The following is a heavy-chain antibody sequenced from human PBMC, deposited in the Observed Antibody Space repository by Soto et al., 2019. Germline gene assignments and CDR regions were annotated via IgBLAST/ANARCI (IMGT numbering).Heavy chain of an antibody. D-gene: IGHD4-17*01. CDR1: GGSISSGGYY. CDR3: ASSGYGGNSDYYGMDV. J-gene: IGHJ6*02. CDR2: IYYSGST. V-gene: IGHV4-31*03. Sequence: SETLSLTCTVSGGSISSGGYYWSWIRQHPGKSLEWIGYIYYSGSTYYNPSLKSRVTISVDTSKNQFSLKLSSVTAADTAVYYCASSGYGGNSDYYGMDVWGQGTTVTVSS.